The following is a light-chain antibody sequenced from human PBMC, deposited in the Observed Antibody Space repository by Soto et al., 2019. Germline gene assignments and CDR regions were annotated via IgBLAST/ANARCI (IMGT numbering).Light chain of an antibody. CDR2: AAT. CDR3: QKYNSDPWT. CDR1: QGISNY. Sequence: DVQMTQSPSSLSASVGDRVIITCRASQGISNYLVWYQHKPGSAPKVLIYAATTLQSGVPSRFSGSGSGTDFILTISSLQPEDVATYYCQKYNSDPWTFGQGTKVEIK. V-gene: IGKV1-27*01. J-gene: IGKJ1*01.